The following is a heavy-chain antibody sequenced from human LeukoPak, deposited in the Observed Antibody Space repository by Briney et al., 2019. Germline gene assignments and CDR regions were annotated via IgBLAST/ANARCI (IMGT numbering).Heavy chain of an antibody. CDR1: GLTLSSYG. D-gene: IGHD3-10*01. CDR2: ISYDGSDK. V-gene: IGHV3-30*03. J-gene: IGHJ3*02. CDR3: AASRVRGPHANDAFDI. Sequence: PGGSLRLSCAASGLTLSSYGMHWVRQAPGKGLAWEALISYDGSDKYYAESVKGRFTISRDNSKNTLYLQMNSLRAEDRAVYYSAASRVRGPHANDAFDIWGQGTMVTVSS.